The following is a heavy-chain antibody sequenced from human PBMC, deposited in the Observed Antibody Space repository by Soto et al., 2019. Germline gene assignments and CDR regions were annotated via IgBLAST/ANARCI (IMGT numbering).Heavy chain of an antibody. J-gene: IGHJ6*02. V-gene: IGHV1-8*01. CDR2: MNPDTDFGNT. D-gene: IGHD6-19*01. CDR1: GYNFISYD. Sequence: QVQLVQSGAEVKKPGASVKVSCKASGYNFISYDINWVRQAPGQGLEWMGWMNPDTDFGNTGYAPKFQGRVTMTRDTSTNSADMELSSLRSDDTAIYYGARTSSWYNSYNGRDAWGQGTTVIVSS. CDR3: ARTSSWYNSYNGRDA.